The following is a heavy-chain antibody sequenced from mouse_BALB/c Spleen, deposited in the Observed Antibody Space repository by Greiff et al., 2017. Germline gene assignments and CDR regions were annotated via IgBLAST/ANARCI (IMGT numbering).Heavy chain of an antibody. CDR3: ARGGWLLPNFDY. D-gene: IGHD2-3*01. CDR1: GFTFSSFG. V-gene: IGHV5-17*02. J-gene: IGHJ2*01. CDR2: ISSGSSTI. Sequence: EVQGVESGGGLVQPGGSRKLSCAASGFTFSSFGMHWVRQAPEKGLEWVAYISSGSSTIYYADTVKGRFTISRDNPKNTLFLQMTSLRSEDTAMYYCARGGWLLPNFDYWGQGTTLTVSS.